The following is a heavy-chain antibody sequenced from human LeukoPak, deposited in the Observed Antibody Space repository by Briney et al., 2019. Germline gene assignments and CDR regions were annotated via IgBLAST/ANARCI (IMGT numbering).Heavy chain of an antibody. CDR3: ARVFIGDYGGYFDY. Sequence: SETLSLTCAVYGGSFSGYYWSWIRQPPGKGLEWIGEINHSGSTNYNPSLKSRVTISVDTSKNQFSLKLSSVTAADTAVYYCARVFIGDYGGYFDYWGQGTLVTVSS. CDR2: INHSGST. D-gene: IGHD4-23*01. V-gene: IGHV4-34*01. CDR1: GGSFSGYY. J-gene: IGHJ4*02.